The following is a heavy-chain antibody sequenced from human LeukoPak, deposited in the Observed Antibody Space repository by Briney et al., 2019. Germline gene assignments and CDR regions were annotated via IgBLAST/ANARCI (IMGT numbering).Heavy chain of an antibody. CDR1: GGTFSSYT. J-gene: IGHJ4*02. D-gene: IGHD6-19*01. Sequence: HAASVKVSCKASGGTFSSYTISWVRQAPRQGHELMGMSIPILGIATYSQKFHNRVTITADKSTSTAYMELSSLGSEDTAVYYCARDWYSSGWYLDYWGQGTLVTVSS. V-gene: IGHV1-69*04. CDR3: ARDWYSSGWYLDY. CDR2: SIPILGIA.